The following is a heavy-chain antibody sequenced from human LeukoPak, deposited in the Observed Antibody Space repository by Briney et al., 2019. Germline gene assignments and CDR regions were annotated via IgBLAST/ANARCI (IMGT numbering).Heavy chain of an antibody. J-gene: IGHJ4*02. CDR3: AKDLGLRNEWLQLTHDY. D-gene: IGHD5-24*01. CDR2: ISWTGNNV. V-gene: IGHV3-9*01. CDR1: GFSFDDYA. Sequence: PGGSLRLSCTASGFSFDDYAMHWVRQAPGKGLEWVSGISWTGNNVGYEDSVKGRFAISGDNAMNSLYLQMNSLRPEDTAFYYCAKDLGLRNEWLQLTHDYWGQGTLVSVS.